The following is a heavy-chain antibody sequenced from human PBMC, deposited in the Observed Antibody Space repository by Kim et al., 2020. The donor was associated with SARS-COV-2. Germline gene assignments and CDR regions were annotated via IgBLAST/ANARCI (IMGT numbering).Heavy chain of an antibody. CDR3: ARGDYDYIWGSYREKNYYYYGMDV. CDR2: ISSSCSTI. CDR1: GFTFSDYY. Sequence: GGSLRLSCAASGFTFSDYYMSWIRQAPGKGLEWVSYISSSCSTIYYADSVKGRFTISRDNAKNSLYLQMNSLRAEDTAVYYCARGDYDYIWGSYREKNYYYYGMDVWGQGTTVTVSS. D-gene: IGHD3-16*02. V-gene: IGHV3-11*01. J-gene: IGHJ6*02.